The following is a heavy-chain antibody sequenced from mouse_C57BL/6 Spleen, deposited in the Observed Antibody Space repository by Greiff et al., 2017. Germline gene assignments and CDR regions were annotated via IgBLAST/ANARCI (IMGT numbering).Heavy chain of an antibody. J-gene: IGHJ2*01. V-gene: IGHV1-55*01. CDR3: ARYPASGYYFDY. CDR2: IYPGSGST. D-gene: IGHD3-1*01. Sequence: QVQLQQPGAELVKPGASVKMSCKASGYTFTSYWVTWVKQRPGQGLEWIGDIYPGSGSTNYNEKFKSKATLTVDTSSSTAYMQLSSLTSEDSAVYYCARYPASGYYFDYWGQGTTLTVSS. CDR1: GYTFTSYW.